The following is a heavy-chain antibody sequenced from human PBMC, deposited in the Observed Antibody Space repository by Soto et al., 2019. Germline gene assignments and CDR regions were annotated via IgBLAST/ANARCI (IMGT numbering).Heavy chain of an antibody. Sequence: GGSLRLSCAASGFTFSSYGMHWVRQAPGKGLEGVAVISYDGSNKYYADSVKGRFTISRDNSKNTLYLQMNSLRAEDTAVYYCAEDPRYDSSGYYYYYYYYGLDVWGQGTTVTVSS. J-gene: IGHJ6*02. CDR3: AEDPRYDSSGYYYYYYYYGLDV. CDR2: ISYDGSNK. V-gene: IGHV3-30*18. D-gene: IGHD3-22*01. CDR1: GFTFSSYG.